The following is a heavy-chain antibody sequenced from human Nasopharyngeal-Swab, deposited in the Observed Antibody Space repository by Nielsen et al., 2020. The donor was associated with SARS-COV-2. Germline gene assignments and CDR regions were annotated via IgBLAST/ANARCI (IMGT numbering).Heavy chain of an antibody. Sequence: NLSLTCPVSGGSISSGDYYWSWVRQPPGKGLEWIGEINHSGSTNYNPSLKSRVTISVDTSKNQFSLELSSVTAADTAVYYCARREWDYDMTDAFDIWGQGTMVTVSS. V-gene: IGHV4-30-4*01. CDR3: ARREWDYDMTDAFDI. CDR2: INHSGST. J-gene: IGHJ3*02. CDR1: GGSISSGDYY. D-gene: IGHD3-9*01.